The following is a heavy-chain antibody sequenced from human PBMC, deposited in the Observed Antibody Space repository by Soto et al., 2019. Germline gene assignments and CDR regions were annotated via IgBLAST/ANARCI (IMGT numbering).Heavy chain of an antibody. Sequence: PGRSLRLSCVASGLTFSSYGMDWVRKAPGKGLEWVAIISYDGSNTYYADSVKGRFTISRDNSKNTLYLQMNSLRAEDTSVYYCAKEGGLSGSYYISSSYYFDYWGQGTLVTVSS. V-gene: IGHV3-30*18. D-gene: IGHD1-26*01. J-gene: IGHJ4*02. CDR1: GLTFSSYG. CDR3: AKEGGLSGSYYISSSYYFDY. CDR2: ISYDGSNT.